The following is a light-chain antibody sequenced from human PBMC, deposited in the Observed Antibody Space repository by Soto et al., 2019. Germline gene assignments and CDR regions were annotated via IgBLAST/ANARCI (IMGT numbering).Light chain of an antibody. CDR3: QSYDSSLNGV. V-gene: IGLV1-40*01. Sequence: QSVLTQPPSVSGAPGQRVTISCTGNTSTIGADHDVHWYQHLPGTAPKLLIYGNKNRPSGVPDRFSGSKSGTSASLAITGLQADDEADYYCQSYDSSLNGVFGGGTKLTVL. J-gene: IGLJ3*02. CDR1: TSTIGADHD. CDR2: GNK.